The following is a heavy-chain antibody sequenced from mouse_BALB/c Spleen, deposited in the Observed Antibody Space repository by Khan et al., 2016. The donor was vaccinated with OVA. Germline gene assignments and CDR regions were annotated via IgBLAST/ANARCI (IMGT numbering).Heavy chain of an antibody. V-gene: IGHV1-4*01. CDR2: INPSTGYT. CDR1: GYTFTTYG. CDR3: GLRGLDGRFAY. Sequence: QVQLKESGAELAKPGDSVKMSCTASGYTFTTYGIHWVKQTPGQGLEWIGYINPSTGYTEYNKNFKDKATLTADASSSTAYMQLNSLTSADTAVEYCGLRGLDGRFAYWGQGTLVTVSA. D-gene: IGHD2-3*01. J-gene: IGHJ3*01.